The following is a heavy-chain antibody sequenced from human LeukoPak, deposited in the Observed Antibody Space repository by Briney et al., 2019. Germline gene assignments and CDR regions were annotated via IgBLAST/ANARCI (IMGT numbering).Heavy chain of an antibody. D-gene: IGHD5-18*01. CDR3: ARARGYGYGYGWFDP. V-gene: IGHV4-59*01. J-gene: IGHJ5*02. CDR1: GGSISSYY. CDR2: IYYSGST. Sequence: SETLSLTCTVSGGSISSYYWSWIRQPPGKGLEWIGYIYYSGSTNYNPSLKSRVTISVDTSKNQFSLKLSSVTAADTAVYYCARARGYGYGYGWFDPWGQGTLVTVSS.